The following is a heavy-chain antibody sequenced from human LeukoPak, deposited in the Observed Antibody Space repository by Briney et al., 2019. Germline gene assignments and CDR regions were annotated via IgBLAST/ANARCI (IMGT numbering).Heavy chain of an antibody. Sequence: GVSLRLSCAASGFAFSSYAMSRVRQAPGKGLEWVSTISTSGGSTYYADSVKGRFTISRDNSKNTLYLQMNSLRAEDTAVYYCAKDRSQWLVWDKYYFDYWGQGTLVTVSS. V-gene: IGHV3-23*01. CDR2: ISTSGGST. J-gene: IGHJ4*02. CDR1: GFAFSSYA. CDR3: AKDRSQWLVWDKYYFDY. D-gene: IGHD6-19*01.